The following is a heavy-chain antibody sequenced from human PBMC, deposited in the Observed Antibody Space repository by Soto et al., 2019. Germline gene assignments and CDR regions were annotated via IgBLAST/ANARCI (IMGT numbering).Heavy chain of an antibody. CDR3: ARGKDFWSGPINYYGMDV. D-gene: IGHD3-3*01. Sequence: ASVKVSCKASGYTFTSYDINWVREATGQGLEWMGWMNPNSGNTGYAQKFQGRVTMTRNTSISTAYMELSSLRPEDTAVYYCARGKDFWSGPINYYGMDVWGQGTTVTVYS. J-gene: IGHJ6*02. CDR2: MNPNSGNT. V-gene: IGHV1-8*01. CDR1: GYTFTSYD.